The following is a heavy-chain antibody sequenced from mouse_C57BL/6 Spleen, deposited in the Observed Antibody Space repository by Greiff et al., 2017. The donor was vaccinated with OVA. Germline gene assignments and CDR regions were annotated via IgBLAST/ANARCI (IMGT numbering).Heavy chain of an antibody. J-gene: IGHJ3*01. CDR2: ISDGGSYT. V-gene: IGHV5-4*01. CDR1: GYTFSSYA. D-gene: IGHD1-1*01. CDR3: AREGCYGSSSSFAC. Sequence: EVQLVESGGGLVMPGASLILSCAASGYTFSSYAMPWVRQTPKKRLEWVATISDGGSYTYYTDNVKGRFTISRDNAKNNLYLQMSHLKSEDTAIYYCAREGCYGSSSSFACWGEGTLATVSA.